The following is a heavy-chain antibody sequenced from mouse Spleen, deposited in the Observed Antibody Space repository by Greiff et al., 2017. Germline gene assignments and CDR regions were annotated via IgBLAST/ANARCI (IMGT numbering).Heavy chain of an antibody. J-gene: IGHJ1*01. Sequence: VQLKESGPELVKPGASVKMSCKASGYTFTSYVMHWVKQKPGQGLEWIGYINPYNDGTKYNEKFKGKATLTSDKSSSTAYMELSSLTSEDSAVYYCARLSYYYGSSSPYFDVWGAGTTVTVSS. CDR3: ARLSYYYGSSSPYFDV. CDR2: INPYNDGT. V-gene: IGHV1-14*01. D-gene: IGHD1-1*01. CDR1: GYTFTSYV.